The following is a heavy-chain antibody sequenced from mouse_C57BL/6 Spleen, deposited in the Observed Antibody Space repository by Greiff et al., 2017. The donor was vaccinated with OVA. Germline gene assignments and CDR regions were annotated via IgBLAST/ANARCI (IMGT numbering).Heavy chain of an antibody. J-gene: IGHJ1*03. CDR2: IRNKANGYTT. Sequence: EVKLVESGGGLVQPGGSLSLSCAASGFTFTDYYMSWVRQPPGKALEWLGFIRNKANGYTTEYSASVKGRFTISRDNSQSILYLQMDALRAEDSATYYCARSGTTVVGYFDVWGTGTTVTVSS. CDR3: ARSGTTVVGYFDV. CDR1: GFTFTDYY. D-gene: IGHD1-1*01. V-gene: IGHV7-3*01.